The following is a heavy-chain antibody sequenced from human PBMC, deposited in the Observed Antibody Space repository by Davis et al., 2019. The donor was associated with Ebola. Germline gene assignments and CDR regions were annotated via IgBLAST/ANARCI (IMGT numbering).Heavy chain of an antibody. Sequence: SETLSLTCTVSGGSISSYYWSWIRQPPWKGLEWIGYIYYSGSTHYNPSLRTPVTMSVDTSKNQFSLKLFSVTAADTAVYYCARGAVAGEIYNWFDPWGQGTLVTVSS. J-gene: IGHJ5*02. CDR1: GGSISSYY. V-gene: IGHV4-59*01. D-gene: IGHD6-19*01. CDR3: ARGAVAGEIYNWFDP. CDR2: IYYSGST.